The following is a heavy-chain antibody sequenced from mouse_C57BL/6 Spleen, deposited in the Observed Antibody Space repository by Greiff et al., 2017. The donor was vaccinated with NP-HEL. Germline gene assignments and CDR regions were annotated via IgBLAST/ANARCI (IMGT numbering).Heavy chain of an antibody. J-gene: IGHJ1*03. CDR3: ARSGYYGSSSSYWYFDV. Sequence: VQLQQSGAELARPGASVKLSCKASGYTFTSYGISWVKQRTGQGLEWIGEIYPRSGNTYYNEKFKGKATLTADKSSSTAYMELRSLTSEDSAVYFCARSGYYGSSSSYWYFDVWGTGTTVTVSS. V-gene: IGHV1-81*01. CDR1: GYTFTSYG. D-gene: IGHD1-1*01. CDR2: IYPRSGNT.